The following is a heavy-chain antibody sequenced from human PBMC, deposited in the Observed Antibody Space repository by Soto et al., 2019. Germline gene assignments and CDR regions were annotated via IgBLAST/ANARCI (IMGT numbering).Heavy chain of an antibody. J-gene: IGHJ6*02. D-gene: IGHD3-9*01. Sequence: ASVKVSCKVSGYTLTELSMHWVRQAPGKGLEWMGGFDPEDGETIYAQKFQGRVTMTEDTSTDTAYMELSSLRSEDTAVYYCATGATYYDILTGPPAMGCYYGMDVWGQGTTVTVSS. V-gene: IGHV1-24*01. CDR3: ATGATYYDILTGPPAMGCYYGMDV. CDR1: GYTLTELS. CDR2: FDPEDGET.